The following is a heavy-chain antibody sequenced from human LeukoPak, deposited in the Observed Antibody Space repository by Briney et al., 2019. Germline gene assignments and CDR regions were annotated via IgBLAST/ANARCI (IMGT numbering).Heavy chain of an antibody. D-gene: IGHD6-13*01. CDR2: IYSGGAT. CDR1: GVDVGRNY. CDR3: ARVPGYS. Sequence: GGSLRLSCAASGVDVGRNYMTWVRQAPGKGLEWVSFIYSGGATYYADSVRGRFTISRDSPKNTLYLQMNSLRVEDTAVYYCARVPGYSWGQGTLVTVSS. J-gene: IGHJ4*02. V-gene: IGHV3-53*01.